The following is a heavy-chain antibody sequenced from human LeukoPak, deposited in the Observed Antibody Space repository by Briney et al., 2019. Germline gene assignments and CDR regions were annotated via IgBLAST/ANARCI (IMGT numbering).Heavy chain of an antibody. Sequence: PGGSLRLSCAASGFSVSSNHISWVRQAPGKGREWVSVIYSGGSTFYADSVKGRFTISRDNSENTLSLPLNSLRVEDTAVYYCTKEWFGQFAFDYWGQGTLVTVSS. CDR3: TKEWFGQFAFDY. D-gene: IGHD3-10*01. J-gene: IGHJ4*02. V-gene: IGHV3-53*01. CDR2: IYSGGST. CDR1: GFSVSSNH.